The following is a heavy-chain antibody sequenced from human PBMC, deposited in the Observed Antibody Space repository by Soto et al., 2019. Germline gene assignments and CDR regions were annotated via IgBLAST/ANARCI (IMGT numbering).Heavy chain of an antibody. CDR3: AKGGTIFGVVIYYYYYMDV. V-gene: IGHV3-23*01. CDR2: ISGSGGST. CDR1: GFTFSSYA. J-gene: IGHJ6*03. Sequence: GGSLRLSCAASGFTFSSYAMSWVRQAPGKGLEWVSAISGSGGSTYYADSVKGRFTISRDNSKNTLYLQMNSLRAEDTAVYYCAKGGTIFGVVIYYYYYMDVWGKGTTVTVSS. D-gene: IGHD3-3*01.